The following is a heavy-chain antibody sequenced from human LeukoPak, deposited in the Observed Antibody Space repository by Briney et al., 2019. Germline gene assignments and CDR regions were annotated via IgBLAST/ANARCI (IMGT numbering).Heavy chain of an antibody. CDR3: ARDTSFAVGATLDF. D-gene: IGHD1-26*01. V-gene: IGHV3-21*01. CDR2: ISSSSGSI. Sequence: PGGSLRLSCAASGFTFSVYSMNWVRQAPGKGLEWVSSISSSSGSINYADSVKGRFTISRDNAKNSLYLQMNSLRAEDTAIYYCARDTSFAVGATLDFWGQGTLVTVSS. CDR1: GFTFSVYS. J-gene: IGHJ4*02.